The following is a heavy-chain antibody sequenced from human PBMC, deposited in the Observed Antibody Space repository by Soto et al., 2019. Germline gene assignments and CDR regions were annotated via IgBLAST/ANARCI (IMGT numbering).Heavy chain of an antibody. V-gene: IGHV3-33*01. Sequence: QVQLVESGGGVVQPGRSLRLSCAASGFTFSSYGMHWVRQAPGKGLEWVAVIWYDGSNKYYADSVKGRFTISRDNSKNTLYLQKTSLRAEDTAVYYCARDGGSHYYDSGDYWGQGTLVTVSS. CDR1: GFTFSSYG. J-gene: IGHJ4*02. CDR3: ARDGGSHYYDSGDY. CDR2: IWYDGSNK. D-gene: IGHD3-22*01.